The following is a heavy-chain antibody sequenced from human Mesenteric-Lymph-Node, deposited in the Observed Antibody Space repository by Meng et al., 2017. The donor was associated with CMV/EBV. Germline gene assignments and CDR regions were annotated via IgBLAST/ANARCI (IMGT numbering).Heavy chain of an antibody. CDR3: ARRDYRDLENWFDP. CDR1: GDSISRGNYS. V-gene: IGHV4-31*02. Sequence: SGDSISRGNYSWTWLRQHPGKGLEWIGYIYHSGNTYYNPSLKSRVTISVDTSKNHFSLNLNSVTAADTAVYYCARRDYRDLENWFDPWGQGTLVTVSS. CDR2: IYHSGNT. D-gene: IGHD4-17*01. J-gene: IGHJ5*02.